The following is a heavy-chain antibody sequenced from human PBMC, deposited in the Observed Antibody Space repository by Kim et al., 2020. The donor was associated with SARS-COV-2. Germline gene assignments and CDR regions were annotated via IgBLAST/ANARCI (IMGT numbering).Heavy chain of an antibody. Sequence: SVKVSCKASGGTFSSYAISWVRQAPGQGLEWMGGIIPIFGTENYAQKFQGRVTITADESTSTAYMELSSLRSEDTAVYYCARDPAPWYYGAGSYYTGTTYYYYGMDVWGQGTTVTVSS. CDR1: GGTFSSYA. CDR3: ARDPAPWYYGAGSYYTGTTYYYYGMDV. D-gene: IGHD3-10*01. J-gene: IGHJ6*02. CDR2: IIPIFGTE. V-gene: IGHV1-69*13.